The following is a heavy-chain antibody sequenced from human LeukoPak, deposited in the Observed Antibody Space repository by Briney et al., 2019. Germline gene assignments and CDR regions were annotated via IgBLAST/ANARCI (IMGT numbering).Heavy chain of an antibody. CDR3: ARHDLTAILRYFDWSNYFDY. D-gene: IGHD3-9*01. V-gene: IGHV4-39*01. J-gene: IGHJ4*02. CDR1: GVSISSSYSY. Sequence: NPSETLSLTCTVSGVSISSSYSYWGWIRQPPGMGLEWIGSIYYTGNTYYSASLKSQVSISIDTSKNQFSLKLSSVTAADTAVYYCARHDLTAILRYFDWSNYFDYWGQGTLVTVSS. CDR2: IYYTGNT.